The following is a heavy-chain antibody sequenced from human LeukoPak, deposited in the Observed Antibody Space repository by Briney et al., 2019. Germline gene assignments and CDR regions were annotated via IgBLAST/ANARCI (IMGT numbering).Heavy chain of an antibody. D-gene: IGHD2-2*01. CDR2: ISAYNGNT. CDR1: GYTFTSYG. Sequence: ASVKVSCKASGYTFTSYGISWVRQAPGQGLEWMGWISAYNGNTNYARKLQGRVTMTTDTSTSTAYMELRSLRSDDTAVYYCARCRPYCSSTSCHPHFDYWGQGTLVTVSS. J-gene: IGHJ4*02. CDR3: ARCRPYCSSTSCHPHFDY. V-gene: IGHV1-18*01.